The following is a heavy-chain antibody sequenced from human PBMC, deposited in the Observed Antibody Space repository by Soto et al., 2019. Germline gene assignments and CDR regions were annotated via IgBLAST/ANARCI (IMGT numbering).Heavy chain of an antibody. D-gene: IGHD3-16*01. Sequence: QVQLVQSGAEVKKPGASVKVSCKASGYTFTSYYMHWVRQAPGQGLEWMGIINTRGGSTSNAQKFQDRVTMTRDTSTSTVYMELSSLTSEDTAVYYCARALRRGAFDIWGQGTMVTVSS. CDR3: ARALRRGAFDI. V-gene: IGHV1-46*01. CDR2: INTRGGST. CDR1: GYTFTSYY. J-gene: IGHJ3*02.